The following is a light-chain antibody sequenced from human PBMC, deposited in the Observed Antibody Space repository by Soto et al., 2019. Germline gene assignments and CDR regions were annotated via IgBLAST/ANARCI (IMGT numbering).Light chain of an antibody. CDR1: QSIVTY. J-gene: IGKJ1*01. V-gene: IGKV1-39*01. CDR2: AAS. Sequence: DIQMTQSPSSLSASVGDRVTITCRASQSIVTYLNWYLQKPGKAPKFLIYAASNLQSGVPSRFSGSGSGTDFTLTISSLQPEDFANYFCQQSYSTPPWTLGQGTKVDIK. CDR3: QQSYSTPPWT.